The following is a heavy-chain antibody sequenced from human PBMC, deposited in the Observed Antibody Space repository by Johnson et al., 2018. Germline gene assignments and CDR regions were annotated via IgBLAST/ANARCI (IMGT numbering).Heavy chain of an antibody. V-gene: IGHV1-58*01. CDR2: IVVGSGNT. CDR3: AGYRSTWYKGWYFDL. Sequence: QLVESGPEVKKPGTSVKVSCKASGFTFSSSAVPWVRQARGQRLEWIGWIVVGSGNTTYAQKFKERVTITRDMSPSTAYMELISLRSEDPAVYYCAGYRSTWYKGWYFDLWGRGTLVTVSS. CDR1: GFTFSSSA. D-gene: IGHD6-13*01. J-gene: IGHJ2*01.